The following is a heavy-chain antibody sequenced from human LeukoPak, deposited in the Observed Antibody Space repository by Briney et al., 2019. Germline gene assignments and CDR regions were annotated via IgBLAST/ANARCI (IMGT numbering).Heavy chain of an antibody. D-gene: IGHD3-10*01. J-gene: IGHJ5*02. CDR1: GYTFTTYG. V-gene: IGHV1-18*01. CDR3: ARTESVGSMVRGVIITVFDP. CDR2: ISAYNGNT. Sequence: ASVKVSCKASGYTFTTYGISWVRQAPGQGLEWMGWISAYNGNTNYAQKFQGRVTMTTDTSTSTAYMELRSLRSDDTAVYYCARTESVGSMVRGVIITVFDPWGQGTLVTVSS.